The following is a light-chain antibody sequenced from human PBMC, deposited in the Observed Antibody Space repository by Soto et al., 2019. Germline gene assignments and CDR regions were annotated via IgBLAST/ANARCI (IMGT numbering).Light chain of an antibody. CDR1: SGHSDYG. CDR2: LNRDGSH. V-gene: IGLV4-69*01. CDR3: QTGDTVVV. Sequence: QLVLTQSPSASASLGASVKLTCTLSSGHSDYGIAWHQQQPDKGPRYLMKLNRDGSHNKGDGIPDRFSGSNSGAERYLIIPSLQSDDPAAYYFQTGDTVVVFGAGTKVTVL. J-gene: IGLJ2*01.